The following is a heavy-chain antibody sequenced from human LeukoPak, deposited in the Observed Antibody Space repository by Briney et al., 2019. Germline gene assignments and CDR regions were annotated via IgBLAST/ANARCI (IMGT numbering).Heavy chain of an antibody. J-gene: IGHJ4*02. CDR3: ASGEYYGSGSPSPFDY. D-gene: IGHD3-10*01. V-gene: IGHV3-53*01. CDR1: GFPVSSNY. CDR2: IYSGGST. Sequence: GGPLRLPCAASGFPVSSNYMRGARRARGKGVEGVSFIYSGGSTYYADSVKGRFTISRDNSKNTLYLQMNSLRAEDTAVYYCASGEYYGSGSPSPFDYWGQGTLVTVSS.